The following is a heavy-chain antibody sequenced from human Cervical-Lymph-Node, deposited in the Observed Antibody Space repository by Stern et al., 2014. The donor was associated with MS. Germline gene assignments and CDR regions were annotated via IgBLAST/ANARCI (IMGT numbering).Heavy chain of an antibody. J-gene: IGHJ4*02. CDR1: GYTFTSYG. D-gene: IGHD3-3*01. CDR2: ISAYNGNT. CDR3: ARVGTLLEWFLPLDY. Sequence: VQLLESGAEVKKPGASVKVSCKASGYTFTSYGISWVRQAPGQGLEWMGWISAYNGNTNYAQKLQGRVTMTTDTSTSTAYMELRSLRSDDTAVYYCARVGTLLEWFLPLDYWGQGTLVTVSS. V-gene: IGHV1-18*04.